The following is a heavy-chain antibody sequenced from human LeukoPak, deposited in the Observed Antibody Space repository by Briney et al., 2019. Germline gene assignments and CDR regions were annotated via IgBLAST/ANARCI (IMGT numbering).Heavy chain of an antibody. J-gene: IGHJ4*02. CDR2: IYHTGST. CDR3: ILGGKLDY. Sequence: SETLSLTCTVSGGSISSGNYYRGLIRQPPGKGLEWIGGIYHTGSTHYKPSLKSRVTISVDTSKNQLSLRLTSVTAADTAVYYCILGGKLDYWGQGILVTVSS. V-gene: IGHV4-39*01. CDR1: GGSISSGNYY. D-gene: IGHD3-10*01.